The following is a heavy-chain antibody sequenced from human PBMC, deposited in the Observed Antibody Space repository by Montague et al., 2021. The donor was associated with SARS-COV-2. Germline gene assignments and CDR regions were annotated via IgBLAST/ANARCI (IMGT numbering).Heavy chain of an antibody. V-gene: IGHV6-1*01. CDR1: GDSVSSNSAA. CDR2: TYYRSKWYY. CDR3: ALAVAGRGGYDY. D-gene: IGHD6-19*01. J-gene: IGHJ4*02. Sequence: CAISGDSVSSNSAAWNWIRQSPSRGLEWLGRTYYRSKWYYEYAVSLKSRITINPDTSKNQFPLQVKSMTPEGTAVYYCALAVAGRGGYDYWGQGTLVTVSS.